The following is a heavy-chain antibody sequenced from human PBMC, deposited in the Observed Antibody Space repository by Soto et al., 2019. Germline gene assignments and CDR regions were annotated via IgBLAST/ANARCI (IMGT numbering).Heavy chain of an antibody. Sequence: EVQLVESGGGLIQPGGSLRLSCAASGFTVSSKYMIWVRQAPGKGLEWVSIIWSAGFTYYADSVKGRFTISRDNSKNTVYLQMNSLRIEDSAVYYCARELPPDLWGQGTLVTVSS. J-gene: IGHJ5*02. CDR2: IWSAGFT. V-gene: IGHV3-53*01. D-gene: IGHD2-15*01. CDR3: ARELPPDL. CDR1: GFTVSSKY.